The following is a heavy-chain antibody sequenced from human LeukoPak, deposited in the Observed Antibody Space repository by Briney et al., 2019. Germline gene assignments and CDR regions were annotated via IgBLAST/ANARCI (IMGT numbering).Heavy chain of an antibody. CDR2: IKSDVRST. J-gene: IGHJ4*02. D-gene: IGHD2-21*02. CDR1: GFTFSTSW. V-gene: IGHV3-74*01. CDR3: TAIRPDY. Sequence: GGSLRLSCAASGFTFSTSWMHWVRQAPGKGLVWVARIKSDVRSTDYADSGKGRFTISRDDANNILYLQMNSLRAEDTAVYYCTAIRPDYWGQGTVVTVSS.